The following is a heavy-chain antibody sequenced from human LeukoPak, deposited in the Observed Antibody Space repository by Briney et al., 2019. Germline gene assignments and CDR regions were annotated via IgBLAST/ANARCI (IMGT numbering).Heavy chain of an antibody. CDR1: GGSFSGYY. V-gene: IGHV4-34*01. CDR2: INHSGST. Sequence: SETLSLTCAVYGGSFSGYYRSWIRQPPGKGLEWIGEINHSGSTNYNPSLKSRVTISVDTSKNQFSLKLSSVTAADTAVYYCARWRGAARHHVDYWGQETLVTVSS. CDR3: ARWRGAARHHVDY. D-gene: IGHD6-6*01. J-gene: IGHJ4*02.